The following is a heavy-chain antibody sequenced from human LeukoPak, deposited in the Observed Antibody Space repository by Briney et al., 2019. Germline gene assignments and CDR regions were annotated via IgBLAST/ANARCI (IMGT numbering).Heavy chain of an antibody. CDR1: GFTFSSYA. CDR3: ASVRGPYYFDY. V-gene: IGHV3-30*04. Sequence: PGRSLRLSCAASGFTFSSYAMHWVRQAPGKGLEWVAVISYDGSNKYYAGSVKGRFTISRDNSKNTLYLQMNSLRAEDTAVYYCASVRGPYYFDYWGQGTLVTVSS. D-gene: IGHD3-10*01. CDR2: ISYDGSNK. J-gene: IGHJ4*02.